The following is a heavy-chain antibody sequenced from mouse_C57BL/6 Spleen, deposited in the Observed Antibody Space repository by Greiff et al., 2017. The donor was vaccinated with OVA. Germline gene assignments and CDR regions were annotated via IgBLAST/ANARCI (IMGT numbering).Heavy chain of an antibody. Sequence: QVQLKQPGAELVRPGSSVKLSCKASGYTFTSYWMHWVKQRPIQGLEWIGNIDPSDSETHYNQKFKDKATLTVDKSSSTAYMQLSSLTSEDSAVYYCARRVYGSLSAMDYWGQGTSVTVSS. CDR3: ARRVYGSLSAMDY. D-gene: IGHD2-2*01. CDR2: IDPSDSET. V-gene: IGHV1-52*01. J-gene: IGHJ4*01. CDR1: GYTFTSYW.